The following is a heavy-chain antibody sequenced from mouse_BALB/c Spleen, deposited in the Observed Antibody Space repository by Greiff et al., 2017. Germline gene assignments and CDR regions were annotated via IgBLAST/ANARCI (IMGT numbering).Heavy chain of an antibody. Sequence: QVQLQEPGAELVKPGTSVKLSCTASGYNFTGSCINWVKLRPEQGLEWIGEIYPGNGNTNYNAKFQSKATLTVDTSSSTAYMQLSSLASEDSAVYYCARRKPYDTMDYWGQGTSVTVSS. CDR3: ARRKPYDTMDY. CDR1: GYNFTGSC. J-gene: IGHJ4*01. V-gene: IGHV1-55*01. CDR2: IYPGNGNT. D-gene: IGHD2-14*01.